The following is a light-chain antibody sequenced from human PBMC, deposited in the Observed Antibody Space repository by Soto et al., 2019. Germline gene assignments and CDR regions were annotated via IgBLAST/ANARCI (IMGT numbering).Light chain of an antibody. Sequence: QSVLTQPPSASGTPGQRVTISCSGSSSNIGSNYVYWYQQLPGTAPKLLIYRNNQRPSGVPDRFSGSKSGTSASLAISGLRSEAEADYYCAAWDDRLSGWVFGGGTKLTVL. V-gene: IGLV1-47*01. CDR3: AAWDDRLSGWV. CDR1: SSNIGSNY. CDR2: RNN. J-gene: IGLJ3*02.